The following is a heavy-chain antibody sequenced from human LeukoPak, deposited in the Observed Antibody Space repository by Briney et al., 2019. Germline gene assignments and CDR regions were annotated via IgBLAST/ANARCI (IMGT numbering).Heavy chain of an antibody. CDR2: ISSSSSTI. Sequence: PGGPLRLTCAASGFTFSSYSMNWVRQAPGKGLEWVSYISSSSSTIYYADSVKGRFTISRDNAKNSLYLQMNSLRAEDTAVYYCARDLSSSWPREAYYSDYWGQGTLVTVSS. V-gene: IGHV3-48*01. J-gene: IGHJ4*02. CDR3: ARDLSSSWPREAYYSDY. D-gene: IGHD6-13*01. CDR1: GFTFSSYS.